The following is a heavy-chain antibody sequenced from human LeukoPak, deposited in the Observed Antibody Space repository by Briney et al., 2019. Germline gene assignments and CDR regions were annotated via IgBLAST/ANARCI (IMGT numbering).Heavy chain of an antibody. D-gene: IGHD3-22*01. CDR1: GFTFSDYY. CDR3: AKKGGYYDSSGFLDY. V-gene: IGHV3-11*01. CDR2: ISSGGSAF. Sequence: PGGSLRLSCTASGFTFSDYYVSWIRQAPGKGLEWVSYISSGGSAFYYADSVKGRFTISRDNAKNSLYLRMNSLRAEDTAVYYCAKKGGYYDSSGFLDYWGQGTLVTVSS. J-gene: IGHJ4*02.